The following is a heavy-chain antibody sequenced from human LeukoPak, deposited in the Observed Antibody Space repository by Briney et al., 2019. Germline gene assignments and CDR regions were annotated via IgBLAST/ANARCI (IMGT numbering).Heavy chain of an antibody. CDR2: TNHSGST. CDR3: ARVRSGSYYYLRAFDI. J-gene: IGHJ3*02. CDR1: GGSFSGYY. D-gene: IGHD1-26*01. V-gene: IGHV4-34*01. Sequence: PSETLSLTXAVYGGSFSGYYWSWIRQPPGKGLEWIGETNHSGSTNYNPSLKSRVTISVDTSKNQFSLKLSSVTAADTAVYYCARVRSGSYYYLRAFDIWGQGTMVTVSS.